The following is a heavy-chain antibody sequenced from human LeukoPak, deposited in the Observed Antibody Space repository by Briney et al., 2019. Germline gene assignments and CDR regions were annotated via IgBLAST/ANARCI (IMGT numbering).Heavy chain of an antibody. CDR3: ARGGSWGMDV. CDR2: INHSGST. J-gene: IGHJ6*02. D-gene: IGHD2-15*01. Sequence: SETLSLTCAVYGGSFSGYYWSWIRQPPGKGLEWIGKINHSGSTNYNPSLKSRVTISVDTSKNQFSLNPSSVTAADTAVYSCARGGSWGMDVWGQGTTVTVSS. V-gene: IGHV4-34*01. CDR1: GGSFSGYY.